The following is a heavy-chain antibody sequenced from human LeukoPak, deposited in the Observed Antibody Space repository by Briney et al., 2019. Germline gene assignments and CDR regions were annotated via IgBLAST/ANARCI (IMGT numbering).Heavy chain of an antibody. Sequence: GESLKISCKGSGYSFTSYWIGWVRQMPGKGLEWMGIIYPGDSDTRYSPSFQGQVTISADKSISTAYLQWSSLKASDTAMYYCARRPENCGGDCHGFDPWGQGTLVTVSS. D-gene: IGHD2-21*01. CDR3: ARRPENCGGDCHGFDP. CDR2: IYPGDSDT. J-gene: IGHJ5*02. V-gene: IGHV5-51*01. CDR1: GYSFTSYW.